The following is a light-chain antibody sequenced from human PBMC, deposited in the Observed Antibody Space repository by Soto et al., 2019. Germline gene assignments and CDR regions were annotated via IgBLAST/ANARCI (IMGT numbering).Light chain of an antibody. Sequence: QSALTQPASVSGSPGQSITISSTGTSSDVGGYNYVSWYQQHPGKAPKLMIYDVSNRPSGVSNRFSGSKSGNTASLTTSGLQAEDEADYYCSSYTSSSTLEVFGTGTKLTVL. J-gene: IGLJ1*01. CDR1: SSDVGGYNY. CDR3: SSYTSSSTLEV. CDR2: DVS. V-gene: IGLV2-14*01.